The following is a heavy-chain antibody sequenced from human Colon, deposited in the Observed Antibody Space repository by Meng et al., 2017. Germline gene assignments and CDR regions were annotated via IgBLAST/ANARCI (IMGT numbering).Heavy chain of an antibody. Sequence: HLHDSCPGLGTPSRTLAHTSTVACGSIRTGGYYWSWIRQLPGKGLEWIGYIYYSGSTYYSPSLRSLVSISVDTSQNQFSLRLTSVTAADPAVYYCARVRRSGDDFDYWGQGTLVTVSS. CDR2: IYYSGST. V-gene: IGHV4-31*01. CDR3: ARVRRSGDDFDY. D-gene: IGHD1-26*01. J-gene: IGHJ4*02. CDR1: CGSIRTGGYY.